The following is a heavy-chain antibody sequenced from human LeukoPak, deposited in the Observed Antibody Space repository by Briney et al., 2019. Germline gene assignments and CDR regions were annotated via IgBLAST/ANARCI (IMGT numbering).Heavy chain of an antibody. D-gene: IGHD6-19*01. CDR2: ISTIETNV. Sequence: PGESLRLSCAASGFTFSDYFMTWIRQAPGKGLEWVSYISTIETNVYYADSVKGRFTISRDNAKNSLSLQMNSLRDEDTAVYYCARAHSSGWYPREYYYYMDVWGKGTTVTVSS. CDR1: GFTFSDYF. CDR3: ARAHSSGWYPREYYYYMDV. V-gene: IGHV3-11*04. J-gene: IGHJ6*03.